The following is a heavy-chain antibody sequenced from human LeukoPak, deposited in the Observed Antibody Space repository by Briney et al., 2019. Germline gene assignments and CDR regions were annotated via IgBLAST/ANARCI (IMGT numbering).Heavy chain of an antibody. CDR2: ISSGGST. CDR1: GFTVSGNY. Sequence: GGSLRLSCAASGFTVSGNYMSWVRQAPGKGPDWVSVISSGGSTFYADSVKGRFTISRDNSKNTVYLQMNSLRAEDTAVYYCARGPPSNSWGRGTLVTVSS. J-gene: IGHJ4*02. V-gene: IGHV3-53*01. CDR3: ARGPPSNS. D-gene: IGHD5-24*01.